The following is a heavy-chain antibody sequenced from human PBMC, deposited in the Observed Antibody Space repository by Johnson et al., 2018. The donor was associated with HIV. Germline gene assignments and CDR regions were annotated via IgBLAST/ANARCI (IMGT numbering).Heavy chain of an antibody. CDR3: AGGYGSGSGDAFDI. Sequence: VQLVESGGGLIQPGGSLGLSCAASGFTFSKSWMHWVRQAPGKGLVWVSGISSSGSTIYYADSVKGRFTISRDNAKNSLYLQMNSLRAEDTAVYYCAGGYGSGSGDAFDIWGQGTMVTVSS. J-gene: IGHJ3*02. CDR2: ISSSGSTI. CDR1: GFTFSKSW. V-gene: IGHV3-11*04. D-gene: IGHD3-10*01.